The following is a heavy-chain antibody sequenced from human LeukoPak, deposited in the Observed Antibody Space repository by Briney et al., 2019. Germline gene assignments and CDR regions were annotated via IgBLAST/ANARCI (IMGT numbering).Heavy chain of an antibody. CDR3: IVLAVAGTFGFDY. D-gene: IGHD6-19*01. J-gene: IGHJ4*02. CDR2: ISSSSTI. V-gene: IGHV3-48*01. Sequence: GGSLRLSCAASGFTFSSYGMHWVRQAPGKGLEWVSYISSSSTIYYADSVKGRFTISRDNAKNSLYLQMNSLRAEDTAVYYCIVLAVAGTFGFDYWGQGTLVTVSS. CDR1: GFTFSSYG.